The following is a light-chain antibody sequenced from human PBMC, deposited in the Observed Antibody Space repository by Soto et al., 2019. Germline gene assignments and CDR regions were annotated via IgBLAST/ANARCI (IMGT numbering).Light chain of an antibody. CDR1: QDIRSY. J-gene: IGKJ1*01. CDR2: ATS. CDR3: QQGYTSRWT. V-gene: IGKV1-39*01. Sequence: DIQMTQSPSSLSASVGDRVTITCQARQDIRSYLNWYQQKPGKAPQLLIYATSFLQIGVPSRFSASGSGTDFSLVITDLQLEDSATYYCQQGYTSRWTSGQGTKVEI.